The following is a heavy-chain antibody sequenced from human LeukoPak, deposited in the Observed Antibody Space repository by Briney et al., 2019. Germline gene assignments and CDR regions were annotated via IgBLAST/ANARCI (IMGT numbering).Heavy chain of an antibody. CDR1: GFTFDDYA. CDR2: IYYSGST. D-gene: IGHD6-13*01. CDR3: ARVLFIAAAGTGWFDP. J-gene: IGHJ5*02. Sequence: GSLRLSCAASGFTFDDYAMHWVRQAPGKGLEWIGYIYYSGSTNYNPSLKSRVTISVDTSKNQFSLKLSSVTAADTAVYHCARVLFIAAAGTGWFDPWGQGTLVTVSS. V-gene: IGHV4-59*01.